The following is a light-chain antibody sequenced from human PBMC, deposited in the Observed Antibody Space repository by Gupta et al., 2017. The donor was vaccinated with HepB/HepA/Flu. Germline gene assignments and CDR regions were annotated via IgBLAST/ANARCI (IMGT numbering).Light chain of an antibody. CDR1: LDNNKD. J-gene: IGKJ2*01. V-gene: IGKV3-11*01. CDR2: GAS. Sequence: EVLLTQSPATLSLSPGERATHSCNSSLDNNKDLAWYQQKGGQDPRLLIYGASRRVTGIPDRFSGSGSGTHFALTVSSLDPEDFAVYFCQHRTNWPPYTFGQGT. CDR3: QHRTNWPPYT.